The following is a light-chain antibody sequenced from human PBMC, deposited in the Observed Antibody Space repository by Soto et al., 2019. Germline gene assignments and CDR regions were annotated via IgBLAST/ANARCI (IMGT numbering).Light chain of an antibody. Sequence: QSVLTQPASVSGSPGQSITISCTGTSSNVGRYNYDSWYRQHPGTAPKLIISDVNSRPSGISNRFSGSKSGNTSSLTSSGLQDEDEAYYYCSSYATGIPQVFGGGTKLTVL. J-gene: IGLJ3*02. V-gene: IGLV2-14*01. CDR3: SSYATGIPQV. CDR1: SSNVGRYNY. CDR2: DVN.